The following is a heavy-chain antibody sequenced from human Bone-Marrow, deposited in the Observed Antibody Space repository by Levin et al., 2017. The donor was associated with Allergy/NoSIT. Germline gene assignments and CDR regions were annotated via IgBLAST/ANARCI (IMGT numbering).Heavy chain of an antibody. CDR1: GFMFSSHS. CDR3: ATNLKVY. Sequence: GGSLRLSCAVSGFMFSSHSMDWVRQAPGSGLEWVATIKHDGSREYYSDSVKGRFTISRDNAKNSLYLQMDSLRAEDTALYYCATNLKVYGGQGTLVTVSS. V-gene: IGHV3-7*01. D-gene: IGHD3-9*01. CDR2: IKHDGSRE. J-gene: IGHJ4*02.